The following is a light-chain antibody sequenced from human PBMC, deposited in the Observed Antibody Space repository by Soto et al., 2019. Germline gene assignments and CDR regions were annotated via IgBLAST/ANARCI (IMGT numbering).Light chain of an antibody. CDR3: ATWDGGLSGPFV. CDR1: NSNIGSDI. J-gene: IGLJ1*01. CDR2: TTN. V-gene: IGLV1-44*01. Sequence: QSALTQPASVSGSPGQSITISCCGSNSNIGSDIVNCYQLLPGAAPEVLINTTNQRPSGVPERFSGSKSGTSASLAISGLQSEDEANSSCATWDGGLSGPFVFGTGTKVTVL.